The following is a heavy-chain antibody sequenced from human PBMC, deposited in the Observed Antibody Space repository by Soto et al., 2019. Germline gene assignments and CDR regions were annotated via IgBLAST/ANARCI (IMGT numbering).Heavy chain of an antibody. D-gene: IGHD2-2*01. CDR1: GYSFTSYW. V-gene: IGHV5-10-1*01. CDR2: IDPSDSYT. CDR3: ARHERDGDIVVLPAAIDWLDH. J-gene: IGHJ5*02. Sequence: GESLKISCKGSGYSFTSYWISWVRQMPGKGLEWMGRIDPSDSYTNYSPSFQGHVTISADKSISTAYLQWSSLKASDTAMYYCARHERDGDIVVLPAAIDWLDHCRQGKMVTVAS.